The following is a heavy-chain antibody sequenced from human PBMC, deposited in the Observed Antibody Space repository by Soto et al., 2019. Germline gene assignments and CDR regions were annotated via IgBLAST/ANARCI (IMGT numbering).Heavy chain of an antibody. J-gene: IGHJ4*02. CDR2: INANNGTT. D-gene: IGHD3-22*01. V-gene: IGHV1-18*04. Sequence: ASVKVSCKASGYPFTSYYMHWVRQAPGQGLEWMGRINANNGTTYYAQKLQGRVTMTTDTSTSTAYMELRSLRSDDTAVYYCARITMIVGTLAYWGQGTLVTVSS. CDR3: ARITMIVGTLAY. CDR1: GYPFTSYY.